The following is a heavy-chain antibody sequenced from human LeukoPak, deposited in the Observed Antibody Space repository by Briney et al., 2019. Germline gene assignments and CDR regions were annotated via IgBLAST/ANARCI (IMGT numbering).Heavy chain of an antibody. Sequence: PGRSLRLSCAASGFTFDDYAMSWVRQAPGKGLEWVSTFSGSGGSTHYADSVKGRFTISRDNSKNTLYLQMNSLRAEDTAVYYCASGRYYDSWAGPNWFDPWGQGTLVTVSS. V-gene: IGHV3-23*01. CDR2: FSGSGGST. D-gene: IGHD3-22*01. CDR3: ASGRYYDSWAGPNWFDP. CDR1: GFTFDDYA. J-gene: IGHJ5*02.